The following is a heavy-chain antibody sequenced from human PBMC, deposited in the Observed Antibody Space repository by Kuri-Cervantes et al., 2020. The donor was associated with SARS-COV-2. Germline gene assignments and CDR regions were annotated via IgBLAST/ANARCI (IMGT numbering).Heavy chain of an antibody. Sequence: GSLRLSCAVSGYSISSGYYWGWIRQPPGKGLEWIGSIYHSGSTYYNPSLKSRVTISVDTSKNQFSLKLNSVTAADTAVYYCARDWAAQAPPGMDVWGQGTTVTVSS. CDR3: ARDWAAQAPPGMDV. D-gene: IGHD6-25*01. V-gene: IGHV4-38-2*02. J-gene: IGHJ6*02. CDR1: GYSISSGYY. CDR2: IYHSGST.